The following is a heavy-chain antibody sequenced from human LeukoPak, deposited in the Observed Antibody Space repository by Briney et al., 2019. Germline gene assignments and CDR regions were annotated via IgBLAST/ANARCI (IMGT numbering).Heavy chain of an antibody. J-gene: IGHJ1*01. V-gene: IGHV3-23*01. CDR2: ISGSGGST. Sequence: PGGSLRLSCAASGFTFSSYGMHWVRQAPGKGLEWVSAISGSGGSTYYADSVKGRFTISRDNSKNTLYLQMNSLRAEDTAVYYCAKVKKPGIAAAGRGYFQHWGQGTLVTVSS. D-gene: IGHD6-13*01. CDR1: GFTFSSYG. CDR3: AKVKKPGIAAAGRGYFQH.